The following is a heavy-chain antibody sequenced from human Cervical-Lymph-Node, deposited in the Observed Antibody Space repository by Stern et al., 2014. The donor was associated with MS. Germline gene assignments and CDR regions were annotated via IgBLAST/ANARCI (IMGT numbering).Heavy chain of an antibody. CDR2: IYYSGST. J-gene: IGHJ4*02. V-gene: IGHV4-30-4*08. D-gene: IGHD3-22*01. CDR1: GGSISSGDYY. CDR3: ARDSSGYYLILDY. Sequence: QVQLQESGPGLVKPSQTLSLTCTVSGGSISSGDYYWSWIRQPPGMGLEWIGYIYYSGSTYFNPSLKSRATNSVDTSKNQFSLKLSSVTAADTAVYYCARDSSGYYLILDYWGQGTLVTVSS.